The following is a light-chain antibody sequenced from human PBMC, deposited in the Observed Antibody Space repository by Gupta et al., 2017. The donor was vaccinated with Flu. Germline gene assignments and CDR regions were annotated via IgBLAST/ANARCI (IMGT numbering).Light chain of an antibody. CDR1: GGNVGDNY. J-gene: IGLJ2*01. Sequence: NFILTQPHSVSESPGKKVTISCTRSGGNVGDNYVQWYQQRPGSSPTLVIYEDSQRPSGIPYRFAASVDRSTNSASLTISALEAGDEADYYCQSYDHKSVVFGGGTRLTVL. CDR2: EDS. CDR3: QSYDHKSVV. V-gene: IGLV6-57*01.